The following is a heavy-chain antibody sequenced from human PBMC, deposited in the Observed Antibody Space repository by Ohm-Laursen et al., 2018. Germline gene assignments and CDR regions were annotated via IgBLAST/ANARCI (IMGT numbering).Heavy chain of an antibody. V-gene: IGHV3-48*04. CDR1: GFTFSSYS. D-gene: IGHD1-26*01. J-gene: IGHJ3*02. CDR3: ARVSKQWELLLDGFDI. Sequence: GSLRLSCTASGFTFSSYSMNWVRQAPGKGLEWVSYTSSSGSTIYYADSVKGRFTISRDNAKNSLYLQMNSLRAEDTAVYYCARVSKQWELLLDGFDIWGQGTVVTVSS. CDR2: TSSSGSTI.